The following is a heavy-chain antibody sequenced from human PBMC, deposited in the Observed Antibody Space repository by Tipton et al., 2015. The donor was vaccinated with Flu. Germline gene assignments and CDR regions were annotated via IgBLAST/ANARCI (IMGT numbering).Heavy chain of an antibody. CDR3: ARHAYTYYYDSSGYYWDY. Sequence: SLRLSCAASGFTVSSNYMSWVRQAPGKGLEWVSVIYRGGSTYYADSVKGRFTISRDNSKNTLYLQMNSLRAEDTAVYYCARHAYTYYYDSSGYYWDYWGQGTLVTVSS. CDR1: GFTVSSNY. J-gene: IGHJ4*02. V-gene: IGHV3-66*02. CDR2: IYRGGST. D-gene: IGHD3-22*01.